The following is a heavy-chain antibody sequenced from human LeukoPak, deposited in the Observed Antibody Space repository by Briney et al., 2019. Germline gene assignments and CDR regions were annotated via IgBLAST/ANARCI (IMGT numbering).Heavy chain of an antibody. V-gene: IGHV3-7*01. J-gene: IGHJ4*02. CDR1: GFSFSTYW. CDR2: IKQDGSEK. CDR3: ATPRTGSSRDFDC. Sequence: GGSLRLSCAASGFSFSTYWMSWVRQAPGKGLEWVANIKQDGSEKYYVDSVKGRFTISRDNAKNSLYLQMTSLGTEDTAVYYCATPRTGSSRDFDCWGRGTLVTVSS. D-gene: IGHD6-13*01.